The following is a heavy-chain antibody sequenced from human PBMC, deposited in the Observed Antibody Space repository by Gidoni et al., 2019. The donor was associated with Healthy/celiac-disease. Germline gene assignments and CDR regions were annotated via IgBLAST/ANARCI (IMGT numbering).Heavy chain of an antibody. CDR2: ISYDGSNK. D-gene: IGHD2-15*01. Sequence: QVQLVESGGGVVQPGRSLRLSCAASGFTFSSYGMHWVRQAPGKGLEWVAVISYDGSNKYYADSVKGRFTISRDNSKNTLYLQMNSLRAEDTAVYYCAKDQGYCSGGSCYSVVRYYYYGMDVWGQGTTVTVSS. V-gene: IGHV3-30*18. CDR1: GFTFSSYG. J-gene: IGHJ6*02. CDR3: AKDQGYCSGGSCYSVVRYYYYGMDV.